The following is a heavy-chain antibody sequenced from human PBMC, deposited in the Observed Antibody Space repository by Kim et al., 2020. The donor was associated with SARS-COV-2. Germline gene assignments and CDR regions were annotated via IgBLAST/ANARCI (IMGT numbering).Heavy chain of an antibody. CDR2: INHSGST. CDR1: GGSFSGYY. V-gene: IGHV4-34*01. CDR3: ARVPPVSTSCYDY. J-gene: IGHJ4*02. D-gene: IGHD2-2*01. Sequence: SETLSLTCAVYGGSFSGYYWSWIRQPPGKGLEWIGEINHSGSTNYNPSLKSRVTISVDTSKNQFSLKLSSVTAADTAVYYCARVPPVSTSCYDYWGQGTL.